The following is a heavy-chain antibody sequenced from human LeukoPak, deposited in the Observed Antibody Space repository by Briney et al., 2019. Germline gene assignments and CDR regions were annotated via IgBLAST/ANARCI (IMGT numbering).Heavy chain of an antibody. CDR3: DRGGITFGGVIVLGMDV. J-gene: IGHJ6*02. CDR1: GFTFSSYD. D-gene: IGHD3-16*02. Sequence: GGSLRLSCAASGFTFSSYDMHWVRQAPGKGLEWVSAICTAGDTYYPGSVKGRFTISRENAKNSLYLQMNSLRAGDTGVYYRDRGGITFGGVIVLGMDVWGQGTTVTVSS. CDR2: ICTAGDT. V-gene: IGHV3-13*01.